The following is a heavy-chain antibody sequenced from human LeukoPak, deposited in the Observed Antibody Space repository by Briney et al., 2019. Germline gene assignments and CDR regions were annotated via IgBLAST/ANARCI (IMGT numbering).Heavy chain of an antibody. Sequence: SETLTLTCTVSGGSTSSYNWSWIRQPPGEGLEWIGYIYYSGSTNYNPSLKSRVTISVDTSKNQFSLKLSSVTAADTAVYYCARENGSFDCWGQGALVTVSS. D-gene: IGHD1-1*01. CDR3: ARENGSFDC. J-gene: IGHJ4*02. CDR2: IYYSGST. CDR1: GGSTSSYN. V-gene: IGHV4-59*01.